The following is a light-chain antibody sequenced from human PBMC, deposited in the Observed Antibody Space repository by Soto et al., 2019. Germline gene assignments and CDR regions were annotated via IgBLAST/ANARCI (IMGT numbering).Light chain of an antibody. CDR2: ANN. CDR3: QSYDSSLSGYV. Sequence: QSVLTQPPSVSGAPGQRVTISCTGSRSNIGANYDVHWYKQLPGTAPKLLIFANNNRPLGVPDRFSGSKSGTSASLAITGLQAEDEADYYCQSYDSSLSGYVFGTGTKLTVL. J-gene: IGLJ1*01. CDR1: RSNIGANYD. V-gene: IGLV1-40*01.